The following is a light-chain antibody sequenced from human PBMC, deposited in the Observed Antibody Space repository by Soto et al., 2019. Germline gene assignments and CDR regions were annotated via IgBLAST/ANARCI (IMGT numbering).Light chain of an antibody. J-gene: IGKJ1*01. V-gene: IGKV3-11*01. Sequence: EIACTQSPATISLSTGERDTLSFRASQSVSGYLAWSQQKPGQAPRLLIYDASSRAKGIPARFTVSGSGTDFSLSIRSLEPEDFAVYDCQPRSTWPTFGQGTKV. CDR1: QSVSGY. CDR2: DAS. CDR3: QPRSTWPT.